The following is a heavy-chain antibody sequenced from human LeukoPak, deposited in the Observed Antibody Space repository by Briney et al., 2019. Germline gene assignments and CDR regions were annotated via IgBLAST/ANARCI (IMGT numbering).Heavy chain of an antibody. CDR3: ARENHAKFDD. J-gene: IGHJ4*02. V-gene: IGHV3-7*04. CDR2: ISQDGSEK. Sequence: PGGPLRLSCAASGFIFSSYWLSWVRQAPGKGLEWVASISQDGSEKYYVDSLKGRFTISRDNAKNSVYLQMNSLRADDTAVYYCARENHAKFDDWGQGTLVTVSS. D-gene: IGHD1-14*01. CDR1: GFIFSSYW.